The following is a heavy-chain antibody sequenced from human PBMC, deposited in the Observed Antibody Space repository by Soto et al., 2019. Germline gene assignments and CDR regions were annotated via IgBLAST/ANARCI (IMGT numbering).Heavy chain of an antibody. Sequence: QVQLVQSGAEVKKPGASVKVSCKASGYTFTSYGISWVRQAPGQGLEWMGWISAYNGNTNYAQKLQGRVTMTTDTYTSTAYMELRSLGSDDTAVYYCARDPTYYYDSSGYSPGGYFDYWGPGTLVTVSS. V-gene: IGHV1-18*01. D-gene: IGHD3-22*01. CDR2: ISAYNGNT. CDR1: GYTFTSYG. J-gene: IGHJ4*02. CDR3: ARDPTYYYDSSGYSPGGYFDY.